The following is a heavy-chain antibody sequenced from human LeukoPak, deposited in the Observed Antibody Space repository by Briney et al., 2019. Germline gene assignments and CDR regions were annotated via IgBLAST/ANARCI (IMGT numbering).Heavy chain of an antibody. Sequence: SQTLSLTCTVSGGSFSSGSYYWSWIRQPAGTALEWIGRIYASGNTRYNPSLKSRVAISVDMSKNQYSLTLRSVTAADTAVYYCATEYSSYDFSLTWGQGTLVTVSS. CDR2: IYASGNT. CDR3: ATEYSSYDFSLT. J-gene: IGHJ5*02. CDR1: GGSFSSGSYY. V-gene: IGHV4-61*02. D-gene: IGHD5-12*01.